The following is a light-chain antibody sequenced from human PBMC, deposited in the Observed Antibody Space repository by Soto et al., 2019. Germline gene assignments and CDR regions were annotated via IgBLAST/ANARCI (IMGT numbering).Light chain of an antibody. Sequence: EIVLTQSPGTLSLSPGERATLSCRASQSISSSYLAWYQQKPGQAPRLLIYAASSRATGIPDRFSGSGSGTDFTLTISGLEPEEFTVYYCQQYGSSSYTFGQGTQLEIK. CDR2: AAS. V-gene: IGKV3-20*01. J-gene: IGKJ2*01. CDR3: QQYGSSSYT. CDR1: QSISSSY.